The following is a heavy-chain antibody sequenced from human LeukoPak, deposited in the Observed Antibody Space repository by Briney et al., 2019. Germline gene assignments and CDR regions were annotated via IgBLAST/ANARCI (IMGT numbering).Heavy chain of an antibody. Sequence: GGSLRLSCAASGFDFSIFALHWVRQAPGKGLEWVAPISHNAHFTNYADSVKGRFTVSRDNSKNMLHLQMDSLRAKETAVYYCAREMRLPHNEILIDRRAFDIWGQGTMVTVSS. CDR2: ISHNAHFT. CDR3: AREMRLPHNEILIDRRAFDI. J-gene: IGHJ3*02. CDR1: GFDFSIFA. V-gene: IGHV3-30*04. D-gene: IGHD3-9*01.